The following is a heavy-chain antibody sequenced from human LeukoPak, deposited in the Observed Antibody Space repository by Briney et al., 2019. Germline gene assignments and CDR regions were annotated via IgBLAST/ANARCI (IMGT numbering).Heavy chain of an antibody. J-gene: IGHJ4*02. Sequence: GGALKLSCAASEFTFSSYEMNWVRKAPGKGLEWVSYISCSGDTIYYADSVKGRFTISRYNAKNSLYLQLNSVRAGDTAVYYCARVRRSSRIPFFLWGQEAGVTVSS. V-gene: IGHV3-48*03. CDR3: ARVRRSSRIPFFL. D-gene: IGHD3-3*01. CDR2: ISCSGDTI. CDR1: EFTFSSYE.